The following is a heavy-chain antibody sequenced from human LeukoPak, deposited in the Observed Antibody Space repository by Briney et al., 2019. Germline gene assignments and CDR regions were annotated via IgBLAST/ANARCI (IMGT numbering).Heavy chain of an antibody. CDR1: GYTFTNYP. J-gene: IGHJ3*02. D-gene: IGHD3-22*01. V-gene: IGHV7-4-1*02. CDR3: ARGAKDSSGYSPTYAFDI. CDR2: INPNTANP. Sequence: ASVKVSCKASGYTFTNYPINWVRQAPGQGLEWMGWINPNTANPTYAQDFTGRFVFSLDTSVNTAYLQISSLKAEDTAVYYCARGAKDSSGYSPTYAFDIWGQGTIVTVSS.